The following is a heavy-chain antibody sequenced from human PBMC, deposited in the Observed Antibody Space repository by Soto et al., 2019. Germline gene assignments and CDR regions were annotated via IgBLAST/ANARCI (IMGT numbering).Heavy chain of an antibody. D-gene: IGHD1-26*01. J-gene: IGHJ6*02. Sequence: ASVKVSFKASGYTFTSYAMHWVRQAPGQRLEWMGWINAGNGNTKYSQKFQGRVTITRDTSASTAYMELSSLRSEDTAVYYCARLVRIVDYYYYGMDVWGQGTTVTVSS. CDR3: ARLVRIVDYYYYGMDV. CDR2: INAGNGNT. V-gene: IGHV1-3*01. CDR1: GYTFTSYA.